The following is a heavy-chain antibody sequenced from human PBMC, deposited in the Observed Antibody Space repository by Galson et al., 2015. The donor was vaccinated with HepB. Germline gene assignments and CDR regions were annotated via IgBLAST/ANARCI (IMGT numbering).Heavy chain of an antibody. Sequence: SVKVSCKASGYTFTDYVVNWVRQAPGQGLEWMGWMNTNTGKPTYAPGFAGLFVFSLDTSVTTAYLQISSLDTDDTAVYYCARSPLRFLDWLPYYDYYYMDVWGEVTTVTVSS. V-gene: IGHV7-4-1*02. D-gene: IGHD3-3*01. CDR1: GYTFTDYV. J-gene: IGHJ6*03. CDR2: MNTNTGKP. CDR3: ARSPLRFLDWLPYYDYYYMDV.